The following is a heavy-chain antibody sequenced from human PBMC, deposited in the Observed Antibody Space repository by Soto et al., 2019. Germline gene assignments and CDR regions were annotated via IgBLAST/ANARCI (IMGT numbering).Heavy chain of an antibody. CDR2: ISSSGSTI. V-gene: IGHV3-11*01. CDR3: SRGVYGNKTAH. J-gene: IGHJ3*01. D-gene: IGHD4-4*01. CDR1: GFTFRDYY. Sequence: QVQLVESGGGLVKPGGSLILSCAASGFTFRDYYMSWFRQAPGKGLEWVSYISSSGSTIYYADSVKGRFTISRDNAKNALYQQMNSLRAEDTAMYYWSRGVYGNKTAHWGPETMDTVSS.